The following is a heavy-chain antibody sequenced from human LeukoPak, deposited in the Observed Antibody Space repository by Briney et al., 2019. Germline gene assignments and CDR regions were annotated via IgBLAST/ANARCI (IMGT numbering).Heavy chain of an antibody. Sequence: GGSLRLSCAASGFTFSGYGIHWVRQAPGKGLEWVANINQDGSDKNYVDSVKGRFTISRDNAKNSLYLQMNSLRAEDTAVYYCAKSGGTNLYYYYMDVWGKGTTVTISS. V-gene: IGHV3-7*03. D-gene: IGHD1-1*01. CDR1: GFTFSGYG. CDR2: INQDGSDK. CDR3: AKSGGTNLYYYYMDV. J-gene: IGHJ6*03.